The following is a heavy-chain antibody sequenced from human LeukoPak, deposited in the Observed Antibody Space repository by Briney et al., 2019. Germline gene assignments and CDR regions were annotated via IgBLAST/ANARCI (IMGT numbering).Heavy chain of an antibody. Sequence: GGSLRLSCAASGFPFNTYVMSWVRKAPGKGLEWVSAINGGGSNTYYADSVKGRFTISRDNSKNTLYLQMNSLRAEDTAVYYCAKALSGSYPFDYWGQGTLVTVSS. J-gene: IGHJ4*02. CDR3: AKALSGSYPFDY. CDR2: INGGGSNT. CDR1: GFPFNTYV. D-gene: IGHD1-26*01. V-gene: IGHV3-23*01.